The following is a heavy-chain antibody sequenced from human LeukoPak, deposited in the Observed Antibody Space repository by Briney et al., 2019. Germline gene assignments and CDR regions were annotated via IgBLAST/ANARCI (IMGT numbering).Heavy chain of an antibody. CDR3: AKIVDYDILTGYRGRLLDYYMDV. J-gene: IGHJ6*03. Sequence: GGSLRLSCAASGFTFSSYGMHWVRQAPGKGLEWVAFIRYDGSNKYYADSVKGRFTISRDNSKNTLYLQMNSLRAEDTAVYYCAKIVDYDILTGYRGRLLDYYMDVWGKGTTVTVSS. CDR1: GFTFSSYG. CDR2: IRYDGSNK. V-gene: IGHV3-30*02. D-gene: IGHD3-9*01.